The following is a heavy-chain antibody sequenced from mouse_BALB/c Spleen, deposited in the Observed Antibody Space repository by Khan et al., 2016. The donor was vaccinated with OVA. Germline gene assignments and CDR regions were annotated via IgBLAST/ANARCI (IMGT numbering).Heavy chain of an antibody. CDR3: ARTARIKY. CDR1: GYSITSGYG. V-gene: IGHV3-2*02. Sequence: DVHLVESGPGLVKPSQSLSLTCTVTGYSITSGYGWNWIWQFPGNKLEWMGYISYSGSTNYNPSLKSRISITRDTSKNQFFLQLNSVTTEDAATYYCARTARIKYWGQGTTLTVSS. J-gene: IGHJ2*01. D-gene: IGHD1-2*01. CDR2: ISYSGST.